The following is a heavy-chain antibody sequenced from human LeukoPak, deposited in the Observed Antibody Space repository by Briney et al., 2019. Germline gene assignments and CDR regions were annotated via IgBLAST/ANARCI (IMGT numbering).Heavy chain of an antibody. D-gene: IGHD3-16*02. Sequence: SETLSLTCTVSGGPISSGDYYWSWIRQPPGKGLEWIGYIYYSGSTYYNPSLKSRVTISVDTSKNQFSLKLSSVTAADTAVYYCARLPPWGSYRYTYDYWGQGTLVTVSS. V-gene: IGHV4-30-4*01. CDR1: GGPISSGDYY. CDR3: ARLPPWGSYRYTYDY. J-gene: IGHJ4*02. CDR2: IYYSGST.